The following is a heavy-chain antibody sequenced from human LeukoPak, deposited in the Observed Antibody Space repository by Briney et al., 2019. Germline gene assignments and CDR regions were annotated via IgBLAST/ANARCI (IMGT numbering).Heavy chain of an antibody. J-gene: IGHJ4*02. CDR3: AKGSNFYASGSHFDV. D-gene: IGHD3-10*01. V-gene: IGHV3-23*01. CDR1: GFTFSNYV. CDR2: IIGTSSYT. Sequence: GGSLRLSCVASGFTFSNYVMYWVRQVPGKGLEGVLGIIGTSSYTYSADFVKGRFTISRDNSMNTLWPQMNSLRVEDTAVYYCAKGSNFYASGSHFDVWGQGTLVTVSS.